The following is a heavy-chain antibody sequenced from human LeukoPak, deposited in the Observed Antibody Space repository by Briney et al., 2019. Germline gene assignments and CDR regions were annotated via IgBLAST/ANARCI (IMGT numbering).Heavy chain of an antibody. D-gene: IGHD1-7*01. V-gene: IGHV3-30*18. CDR3: AKILTQTGTDHY. CDR1: GFTFSSYG. J-gene: IGHJ4*02. Sequence: GGSLRLSCAASGFTFSSYGMHWVRQAPGKGLEWVTLISYDGTNKYYADSVKGRFTISRDNSKNTLYLQMNSLRAEDTAIYYCAKILTQTGTDHYWGQGTLVTVSS. CDR2: ISYDGTNK.